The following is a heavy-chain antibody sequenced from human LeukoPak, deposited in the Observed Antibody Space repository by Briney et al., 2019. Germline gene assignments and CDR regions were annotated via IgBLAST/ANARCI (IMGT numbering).Heavy chain of an antibody. CDR3: ARVLYDTRTFDY. J-gene: IGHJ4*02. V-gene: IGHV4-38-2*01. CDR2: IYSTGDA. Sequence: PSETLSLTCDVSGYSISSGYYWAWIRQTPGNGLQYIGMIYSTGDAYYSPSLKSRVTMSVDTSKNQFSLQLTSVTGADTAIYYCARVLYDTRTFDYWGQGTLVTVSS. CDR1: GYSISSGYY. D-gene: IGHD3-22*01.